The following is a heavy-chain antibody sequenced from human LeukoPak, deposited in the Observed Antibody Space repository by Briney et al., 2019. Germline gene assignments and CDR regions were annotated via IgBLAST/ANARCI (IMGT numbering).Heavy chain of an antibody. J-gene: IGHJ4*02. CDR1: GYTFTGYY. V-gene: IGHV1-2*02. D-gene: IGHD3-10*01. Sequence: GASVKVSCKASGYTFTGYYMHWVRQAPGQGLEWMGWINPNSGGTNYAQKFQGRVTMTRDTSISTAYMELSSLRSEDTAVYYCAKDSSRGGVYYWGQGTLVTVSS. CDR2: INPNSGGT. CDR3: AKDSSRGGVYY.